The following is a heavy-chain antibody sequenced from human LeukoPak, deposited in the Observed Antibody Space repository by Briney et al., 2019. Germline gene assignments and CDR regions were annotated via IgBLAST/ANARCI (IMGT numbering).Heavy chain of an antibody. J-gene: IGHJ4*02. V-gene: IGHV1-8*01. CDR3: ARVAVPMRVRGYDY. CDR2: MNPNSGNT. CDR1: GYTVTSYD. D-gene: IGHD6-19*01. Sequence: ASVKVSCKASGYTVTSYDINWVRQATGQGLEWMGWMNPNSGNTGYAQKFQGRVTMTRNTSISTAYMELSSLRSEDTAVYYCARVAVPMRVRGYDYWGQGTLVTVSS.